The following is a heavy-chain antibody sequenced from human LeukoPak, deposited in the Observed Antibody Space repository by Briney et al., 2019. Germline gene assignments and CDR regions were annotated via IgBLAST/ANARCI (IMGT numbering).Heavy chain of an antibody. V-gene: IGHV4-59*04. CDR1: GGSISSYY. Sequence: PSETLSLTCTVSGGSISSYYWSWIRQPPGKGLEWTASIYHSGSTYYNPSLKSRATISVDTSKNQLSLRLSSVTAADTAVYYCAKVLGWDWGSTAGGFDIWGRGTMVIVSS. D-gene: IGHD7-27*01. J-gene: IGHJ3*02. CDR3: AKVLGWDWGSTAGGFDI. CDR2: IYHSGST.